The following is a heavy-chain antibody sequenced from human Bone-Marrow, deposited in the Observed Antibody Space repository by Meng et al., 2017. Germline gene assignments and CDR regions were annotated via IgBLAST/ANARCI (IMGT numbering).Heavy chain of an antibody. CDR3: ARASSGIHYWYFDL. J-gene: IGHJ2*01. CDR2: ISYDGSNK. CDR1: GFTFSSYA. D-gene: IGHD1-26*01. V-gene: IGHV3-30*01. Sequence: GESLKISWAASGFTFSSYAMHWVRQAPGKGLEWVAVISYDGSNKYYADSVKGRFTISRDNSKNTLYLQMNSLRAEDTAVYYCARASSGIHYWYFDLWGRGTLVTVSS.